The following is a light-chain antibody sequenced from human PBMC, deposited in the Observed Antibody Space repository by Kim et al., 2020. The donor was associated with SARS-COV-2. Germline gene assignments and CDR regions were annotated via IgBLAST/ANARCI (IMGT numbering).Light chain of an antibody. J-gene: IGKJ4*01. V-gene: IGKV3-15*01. CDR2: GAS. CDR1: QSVYNN. CDR3: QQYDDWPLT. Sequence: EKVMTQSPATLSVSPGERATLSCRASQSVYNNLAWYQQKPGQAPRLLIYGASNRATGLPGRFSGSESGTEFTLTISSLQSEDFAVYYCQQYDDWPLTFGGGTKVDIK.